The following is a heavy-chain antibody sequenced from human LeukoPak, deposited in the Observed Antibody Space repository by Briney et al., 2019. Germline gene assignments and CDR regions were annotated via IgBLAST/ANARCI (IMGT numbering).Heavy chain of an antibody. V-gene: IGHV1-2*02. CDR1: GYTFTGYY. CDR2: INPNSGGT. CDR3: ARDYAPYYYDSSGYYTYFDY. J-gene: IGHJ4*02. Sequence: ASVKVSCKASGYTFTGYYMHWVRQAPGQGLEWMGWINPNSGGTNYAQKFQGRVTMTRDTSISTAYMELGRLRSDDTAVYYCARDYAPYYYDSSGYYTYFDYWGQGTLVTVSS. D-gene: IGHD3-22*01.